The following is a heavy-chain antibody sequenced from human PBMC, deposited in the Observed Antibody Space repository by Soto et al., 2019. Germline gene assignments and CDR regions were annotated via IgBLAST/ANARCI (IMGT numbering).Heavy chain of an antibody. Sequence: QVQLQQWGAGLLKLSETLSLTCAVYGGSFSGYYWSWIRQPPGKGLEWIGEINHSGSTNYNPALKSRVTRSVDTSKNQFALKLSSVTAADTAVYYCARESDFWSGRPTWGQGTLVTVSS. V-gene: IGHV4-34*01. J-gene: IGHJ5*02. CDR3: ARESDFWSGRPT. D-gene: IGHD3-3*01. CDR2: INHSGST. CDR1: GGSFSGYY.